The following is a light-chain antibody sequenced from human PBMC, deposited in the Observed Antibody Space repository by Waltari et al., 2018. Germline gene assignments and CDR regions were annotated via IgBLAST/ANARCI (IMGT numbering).Light chain of an antibody. V-gene: IGLV1-44*01. CDR3: AAWDDSLNRV. J-gene: IGLJ2*01. CDR1: GSNIRSNA. CDR2: SKL. Sequence: QSVLTQPPSASGTPGQRVTISCSGRGSNIRSNAVRLYQQLSGTAPKILIYSKLLRPSAVPYRFSCSKSGTSASQASSGLQSEDEADYYCAAWDDSLNRVFGGGTKLTVL.